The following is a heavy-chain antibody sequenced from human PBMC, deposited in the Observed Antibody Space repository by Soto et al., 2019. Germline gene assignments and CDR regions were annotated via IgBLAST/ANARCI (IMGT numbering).Heavy chain of an antibody. Sequence: SETLSLTCTVSGGSISSYYWSWIRQPPGKGLEWIGYIYYSGSTNYNPSLKSRVTISVDTSKNQFSLKLSSVTAADTAVYYCARQTPSSSWYYYYYYGMDVWGQGTRVTVSS. CDR2: IYYSGST. D-gene: IGHD6-13*01. CDR1: GGSISSYY. J-gene: IGHJ6*02. V-gene: IGHV4-59*01. CDR3: ARQTPSSSWYYYYYYGMDV.